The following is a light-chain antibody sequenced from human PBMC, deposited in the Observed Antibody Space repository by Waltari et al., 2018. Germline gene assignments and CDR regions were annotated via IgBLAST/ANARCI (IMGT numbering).Light chain of an antibody. V-gene: IGKV2-30*02. CDR3: MQARRWGLT. CDR1: PSLVHTDGKTS. J-gene: IGKJ1*01. Sequence: VVMPQSPLSLPVTLGQPASISCRSSPSLVHTDGKTSLNWFQQRPGQSPRRLIYKGSSRDSGVPDRFSGGGAGTDFALKISRVEAEDVGVYYSMQARRWGLTFGKGTKVEI. CDR2: KGS.